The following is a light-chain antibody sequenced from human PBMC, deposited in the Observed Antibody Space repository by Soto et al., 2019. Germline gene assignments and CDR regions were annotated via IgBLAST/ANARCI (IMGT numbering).Light chain of an antibody. V-gene: IGKV1-5*01. CDR1: QSNSSW. CDR2: DAS. Sequence: DIQMTQSPSTLSASVGDRVTITCRASQSNSSWLAWYQQKPGKAPKFLIYDASSLESGVPSRFSGSGSGTEFSLTISSLQPDDFATYYRQQYNSYLTFGGGTKVDIK. J-gene: IGKJ4*01. CDR3: QQYNSYLT.